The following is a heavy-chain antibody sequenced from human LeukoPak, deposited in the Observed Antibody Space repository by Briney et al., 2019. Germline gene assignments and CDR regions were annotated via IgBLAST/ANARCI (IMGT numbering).Heavy chain of an antibody. D-gene: IGHD5-18*01. CDR1: GFTFSSYG. CDR3: ARDTAMVGGLFDY. J-gene: IGHJ4*02. CDR2: IWYDGSNK. V-gene: IGHV3-33*01. Sequence: GRSLRLSCAASGFTFSSYGMHWVRQAPGKGLEWVAVIWYDGSNKYYADSVKGRFTISRDNSKNTLYLQMNSLRAEDTAVCYCARDTAMVGGLFDYWGQGTLVTVSS.